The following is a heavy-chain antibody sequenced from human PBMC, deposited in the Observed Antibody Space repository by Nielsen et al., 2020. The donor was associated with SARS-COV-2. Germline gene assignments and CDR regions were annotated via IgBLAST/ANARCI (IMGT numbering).Heavy chain of an antibody. CDR2: IYYSGST. CDR3: ARDYYDSSGYSDYGMDV. Sequence: LRLSCTVSGGSISSGDYYWSWIRQPPGKGLEWIGYIYYSGSTYYNPSLKSRVTISVDTSKNQFSLKLSSVTAADTAVYYCARDYYDSSGYSDYGMDVWGQGTTVSVSS. V-gene: IGHV4-30-4*01. CDR1: GGSISSGDYY. D-gene: IGHD3-22*01. J-gene: IGHJ6*02.